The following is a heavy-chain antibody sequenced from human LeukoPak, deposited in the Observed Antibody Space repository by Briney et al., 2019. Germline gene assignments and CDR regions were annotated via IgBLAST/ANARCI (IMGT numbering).Heavy chain of an antibody. J-gene: IGHJ4*02. CDR2: ISGSGGST. D-gene: IGHD6-13*01. Sequence: PGGSLRLSCAASGFTFSSYAMSWVRQAPGKGLGWVSAISGSGGSTYYAGSVKGRFTISRDNSKNTLYLQMNSLRAEDTAVYYCAKVRIAAAGTAGPGDYWGQGTRVTVSS. CDR3: AKVRIAAAGTAGPGDY. CDR1: GFTFSSYA. V-gene: IGHV3-23*01.